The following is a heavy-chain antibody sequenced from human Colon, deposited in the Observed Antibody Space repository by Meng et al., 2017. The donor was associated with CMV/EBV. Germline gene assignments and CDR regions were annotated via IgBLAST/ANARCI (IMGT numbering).Heavy chain of an antibody. J-gene: IGHJ4*02. CDR2: IYSGGSST. V-gene: IGHV3-23*03. CDR3: AKFSDPPY. CDR1: GFTFSSYA. Sequence: GESLKISCAASGFTFSSYAMSWVRQAPGKGLEWVSVIYSGGSSTYYADSVKGRFTISRDNSKNTLYLQMNSLRAEDTAVYYCAKFSDPPYWGQGTLVTVSS.